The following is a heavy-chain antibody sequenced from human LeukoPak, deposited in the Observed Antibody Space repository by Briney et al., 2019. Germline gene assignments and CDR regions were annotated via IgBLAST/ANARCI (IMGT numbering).Heavy chain of an antibody. D-gene: IGHD1-26*01. CDR3: AKPASGSGSFLIDY. CDR2: ISGDGSYK. Sequence: PGRSLRLSCAASGFSFGNYGMHWVRQAPGKGLEWVAVISGDGSYKYYADSVKGRFTISRDNAKNSLYLQMNSLRAEDTAVYYCAKPASGSGSFLIDYWGQGNLVTVSS. V-gene: IGHV3-33*06. CDR1: GFSFGNYG. J-gene: IGHJ4*02.